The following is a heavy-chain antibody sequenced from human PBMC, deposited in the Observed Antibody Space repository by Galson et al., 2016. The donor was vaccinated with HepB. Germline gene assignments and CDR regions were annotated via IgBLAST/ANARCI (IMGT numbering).Heavy chain of an antibody. Sequence: SLRLSCAASGFTFGNYWMHWVRQAPGKGPVWVSRISPDGSSTSYADSVKGRFTISRDNAKNTLYLQMISLKTEDTAVYYCTLYTFGYSRQWGQGALVSVSS. J-gene: IGHJ4*02. CDR2: ISPDGSST. CDR1: GFTFGNYW. V-gene: IGHV3-74*01. CDR3: TLYTFGYSRQ. D-gene: IGHD2-2*02.